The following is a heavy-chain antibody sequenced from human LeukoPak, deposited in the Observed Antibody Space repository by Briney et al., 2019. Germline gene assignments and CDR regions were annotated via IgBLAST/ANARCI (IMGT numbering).Heavy chain of an antibody. J-gene: IGHJ6*03. V-gene: IGHV4-59*01. CDR1: GGSINGYY. Sequence: PSETLSLTCTVSGGSINGYYWSWIRQPPGKGLEWIGYIYYNGRANYNPSLESRVTISVDTSKNRFSLKLSSVTAADTAVYYRARGVAAAGTDYYYYMDVWGKGTTVTVSS. D-gene: IGHD6-13*01. CDR3: ARGVAAAGTDYYYYMDV. CDR2: IYYNGRA.